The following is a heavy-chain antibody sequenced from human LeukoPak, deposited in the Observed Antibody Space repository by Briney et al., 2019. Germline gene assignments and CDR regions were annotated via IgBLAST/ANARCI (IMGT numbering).Heavy chain of an antibody. V-gene: IGHV1-46*01. CDR3: ARDQGDYLVWFDP. J-gene: IGHJ5*02. Sequence: ASVKVSCKASGYTFTGYYMHWVRQAPGQGLEWMGIINPSGGSTSYAQKFQGRVTMTRDTSTSTVYMELSSLRSEDTAVYYCARDQGDYLVWFDPWGQGTLVTVSS. D-gene: IGHD3-16*01. CDR2: INPSGGST. CDR1: GYTFTGYY.